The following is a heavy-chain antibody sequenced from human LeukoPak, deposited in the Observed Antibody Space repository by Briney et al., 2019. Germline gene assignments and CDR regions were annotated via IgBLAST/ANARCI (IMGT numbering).Heavy chain of an antibody. J-gene: IGHJ4*02. Sequence: ASVKVSCKASGGTFSSYAISWVRQAPGQGLEWMGGIIPIFGTANYAQKFQGRVTITADESTSTAYMELTSLRSEDTAVYYCARGRMAGTYVFDYWGQGTLVTVSS. D-gene: IGHD6-19*01. CDR3: ARGRMAGTYVFDY. CDR2: IIPIFGTA. V-gene: IGHV1-69*13. CDR1: GGTFSSYA.